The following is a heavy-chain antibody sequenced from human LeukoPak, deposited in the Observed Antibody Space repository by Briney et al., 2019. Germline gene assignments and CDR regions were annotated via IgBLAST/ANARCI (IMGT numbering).Heavy chain of an antibody. CDR2: INPNSGGT. J-gene: IGHJ5*02. D-gene: IGHD3-10*01. CDR3: ASPQASSYYYGSGSWNWFDP. V-gene: IGHV1-2*02. Sequence: GGSLRLSCAASGYTFTGYYMHWVRQAPGQGLEWMGWINPNSGGTNYAQKFQGRVTMTRDTSSSTAYMELSRLRSDDTAVYYCASPQASSYYYGSGSWNWFDPWGQGTLVTVSS. CDR1: GYTFTGYY.